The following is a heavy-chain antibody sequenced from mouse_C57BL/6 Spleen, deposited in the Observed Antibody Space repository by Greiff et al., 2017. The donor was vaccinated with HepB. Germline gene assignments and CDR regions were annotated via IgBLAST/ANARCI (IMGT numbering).Heavy chain of an antibody. CDR1: GYTFTSYW. Sequence: VKLQQPGAELVKPGASVKLSCKASGYTFTSYWMQWVKQRPGQGLEWIGEIDPSDSYTNYNQKFKGKATLTVDTSSSTAYMQLSSLTSEDSAVYYCARAPMTTVVASYYFDYWGQGTTLTVSS. CDR3: ARAPMTTVVASYYFDY. J-gene: IGHJ2*01. CDR2: IDPSDSYT. D-gene: IGHD1-1*01. V-gene: IGHV1-50*01.